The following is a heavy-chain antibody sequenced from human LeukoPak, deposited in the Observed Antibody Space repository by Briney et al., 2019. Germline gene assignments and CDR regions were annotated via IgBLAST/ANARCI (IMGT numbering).Heavy chain of an antibody. J-gene: IGHJ6*02. CDR3: ASGYGAPYYGMDV. CDR2: INPNSGGT. CDR1: GYTFTGYY. V-gene: IGHV1-2*02. Sequence: SVTVSCKASGYTFTGYYLHLVRQAPGQGLEWVGWINPNSGGTNYAQKLQGRVTMTRDTSISTAYMELSRLRSDETAVYYCASGYGAPYYGMDVWGQGTTVTDSS. D-gene: IGHD4-17*01.